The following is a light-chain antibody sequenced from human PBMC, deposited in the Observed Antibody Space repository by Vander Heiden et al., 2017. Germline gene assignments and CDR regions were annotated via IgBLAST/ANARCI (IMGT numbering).Light chain of an antibody. J-gene: IGKJ2*01. Sequence: EIVLTQSPGTLSLSPGERATHSCRASQSVSSSYLAWYQQKPGQAPRLLIYGASSRATGIPDRFSGSGSGTDFTLTISRLEPEDFAVYYCQQYGSSGYTFGQGTKLEIK. V-gene: IGKV3-20*01. CDR2: GAS. CDR1: QSVSSSY. CDR3: QQYGSSGYT.